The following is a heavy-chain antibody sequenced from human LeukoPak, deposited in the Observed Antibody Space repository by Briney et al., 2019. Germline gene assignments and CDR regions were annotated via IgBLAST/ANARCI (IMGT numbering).Heavy chain of an antibody. J-gene: IGHJ4*02. V-gene: IGHV3-23*01. CDR3: AKARAGDITAAFNY. D-gene: IGHD6-13*01. Sequence: GGSLRLSCAASGFTFNSYAMSWVRQAPGKGLEWVSGISSGGNTYYADSVKGRFTISRDNSENTLNLQMNSLRAEDTAIYYCAKARAGDITAAFNYWGQGTLVTVSS. CDR1: GFTFNSYA. CDR2: ISSGGNT.